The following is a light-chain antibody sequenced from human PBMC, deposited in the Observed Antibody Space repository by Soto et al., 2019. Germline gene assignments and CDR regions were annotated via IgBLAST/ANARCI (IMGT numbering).Light chain of an antibody. CDR1: TSNIGINT. V-gene: IGLV1-44*01. CDR3: AVWDDSLNGVV. J-gene: IGLJ2*01. Sequence: QSVLTQPPSASGTPGQRVIISCSGSTSNIGINTVTWYQQLPGTAPKLLIYSNDRRPSGVPDRFSGSKSGTSASLAISGLQPDFEADYYCAVWDDSLNGVVFGGGTQLTVL. CDR2: SND.